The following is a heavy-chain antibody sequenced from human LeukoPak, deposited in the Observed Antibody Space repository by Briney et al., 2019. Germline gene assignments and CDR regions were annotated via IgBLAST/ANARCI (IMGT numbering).Heavy chain of an antibody. CDR1: GGSISIGAYC. Sequence: SQTLSLTCAVSGGSISIGAYCWSWIRQPPGKGLEWIGYIYLSGSTYYNPSLKSRLNISVDRSKNQFSLKLSSVTAADTAVYYCARGRYCSAAICSGGDAFDIWGQGTMVSVSS. V-gene: IGHV4-30-2*01. D-gene: IGHD2-2*01. J-gene: IGHJ3*02. CDR2: IYLSGST. CDR3: ARGRYCSAAICSGGDAFDI.